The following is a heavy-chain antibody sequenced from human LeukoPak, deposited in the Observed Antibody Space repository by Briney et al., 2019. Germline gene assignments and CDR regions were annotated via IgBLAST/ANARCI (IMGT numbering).Heavy chain of an antibody. CDR1: GYTFTSYG. D-gene: IGHD2-2*01. CDR2: ISAYNGNT. J-gene: IGHJ6*02. V-gene: IGHV1-18*01. CDR3: ARGGYQLLFQIYYYYGMDV. Sequence: ASVKVSCKAPGYTFTSYGISWVRQAPGQGLEWMGWISAYNGNTNYAQKLQGRVTMTTDTSTSTAYMELRSLRSDDTAVYYCARGGYQLLFQIYYYYGMDVWGQGTTVTVSS.